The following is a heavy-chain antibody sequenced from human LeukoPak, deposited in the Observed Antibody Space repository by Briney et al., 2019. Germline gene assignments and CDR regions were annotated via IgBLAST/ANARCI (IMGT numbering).Heavy chain of an antibody. CDR3: ARGVSYPIYGMDV. CDR1: GNYW. CDR2: IDVDGTTT. Sequence: GGSLRLSCAASGNYWMHWVRQAPGKGLVWVSRIDVDGTTTDYADSVKGRFTISRDNAKNTVSLQMNSLGAEDSAVYYCARGVSYPIYGMDVWGQGTTVTVSS. J-gene: IGHJ6*02. D-gene: IGHD1-26*01. V-gene: IGHV3-74*01.